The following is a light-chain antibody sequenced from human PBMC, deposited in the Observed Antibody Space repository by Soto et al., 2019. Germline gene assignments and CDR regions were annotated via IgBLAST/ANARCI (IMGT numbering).Light chain of an antibody. V-gene: IGKV3-15*01. J-gene: IGKJ1*01. CDR1: QSVSSN. Sequence: EIVMTQSPATLSMSPGERATLSCRASQSVSSNLAWYQQKPGQAPRLLIYAASTRATGIPARFSGSGSGTECTLTISSLQSEDFAVYYCHQYNNWPRTFGQGTKVEIK. CDR3: HQYNNWPRT. CDR2: AAS.